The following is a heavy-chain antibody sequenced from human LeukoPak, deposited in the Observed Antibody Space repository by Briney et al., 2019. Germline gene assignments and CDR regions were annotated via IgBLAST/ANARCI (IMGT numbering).Heavy chain of an antibody. V-gene: IGHV4-34*01. Sequence: SETLSLTCAVYGGSFSNYYWTWIRQPPGKGLEWIGEINHSGSTNYNPSLKSRATISVDTSKNQFSLKLSSVTAADTAVYYCARGRGGIQPFDYWGQGTLVTVSS. CDR2: INHSGST. CDR1: GGSFSNYY. CDR3: ARGRGGIQPFDY. J-gene: IGHJ4*02. D-gene: IGHD5-18*01.